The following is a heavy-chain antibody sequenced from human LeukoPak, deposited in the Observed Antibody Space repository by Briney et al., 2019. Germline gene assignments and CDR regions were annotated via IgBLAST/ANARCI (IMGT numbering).Heavy chain of an antibody. CDR2: ISSSSSYI. J-gene: IGHJ4*02. Sequence: GGSLRLSCAASGFTFSSYSMNWVRQVPGKGLEWVSSISSSSSYIYYADSVKGRFTISRDNAKNSLYLQMNSLRAEDTAVYCCARDGGRGYAVDYWGQGTLVTVSS. CDR1: GFTFSSYS. CDR3: ARDGGRGYAVDY. V-gene: IGHV3-21*01. D-gene: IGHD5-12*01.